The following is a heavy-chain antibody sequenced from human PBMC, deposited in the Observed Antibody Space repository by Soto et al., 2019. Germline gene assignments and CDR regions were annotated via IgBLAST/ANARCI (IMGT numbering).Heavy chain of an antibody. CDR3: ARGEQYSGRIFDY. V-gene: IGHV6-1*01. CDR1: GDSVSSNSAG. D-gene: IGHD1-26*01. CDR2: TYYRSKWYY. J-gene: IGHJ4*01. Sequence: PSQTLSLTCTITGDSVSSNSAGWSWVRQSPSRGLEWLGRTYYRSKWYYEYAVSVRGRITINPDTSKNQYSLQLNSVTPEDTAVYFCARGEQYSGRIFDYWGQGTLVTVSS.